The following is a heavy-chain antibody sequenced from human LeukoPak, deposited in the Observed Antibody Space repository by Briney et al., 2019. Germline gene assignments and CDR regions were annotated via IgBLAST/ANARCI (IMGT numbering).Heavy chain of an antibody. Sequence: SETLSLTCTVSGGSISSNYWGWIRQPPGKGLEWIGYISYSGSTNYNPSLKSRVIISVDTSKNQFSLKLSSVTAADTAVYYCAKVIAAAEPTLEYSGQGTLVTVSS. CDR2: ISYSGST. J-gene: IGHJ4*02. D-gene: IGHD6-13*01. CDR1: GGSISSNY. CDR3: AKVIAAAEPTLEY. V-gene: IGHV4-59*01.